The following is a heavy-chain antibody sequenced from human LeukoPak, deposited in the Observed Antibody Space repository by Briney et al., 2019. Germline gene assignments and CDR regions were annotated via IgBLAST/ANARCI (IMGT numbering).Heavy chain of an antibody. V-gene: IGHV3-23*01. CDR3: AKSPGRATSNWFGP. CDR2: ISGSGGST. Sequence: GGSLRLSCAASGFTLNTNDMNWVRQAPGKGLEWVSAISGSGGSTYYADSVKGRFTISRDNSKNTLYLQMNSLRAEDTAVYYCAKSPGRATSNWFGPWGQGTLVTVSS. J-gene: IGHJ5*02. CDR1: GFTLNTND. D-gene: IGHD5-12*01.